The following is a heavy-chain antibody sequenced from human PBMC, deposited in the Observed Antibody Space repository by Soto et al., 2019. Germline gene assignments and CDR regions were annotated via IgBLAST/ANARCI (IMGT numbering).Heavy chain of an antibody. CDR3: VRDGGTTDYYYGMDV. D-gene: IGHD4-4*01. CDR1: GGSISSGDYY. V-gene: IGHV4-30-4*01. CDR2: IYYSGST. J-gene: IGHJ6*02. Sequence: QVQLQESGPGLVKPSQTLSLTCTVSGGSISSGDYYWSWIRQHPGQVLEWIGYIYYSGSTYYNPSLKRRVTISVDTSKNQFSLKLSSVTAADTAVYDCVRDGGTTDYYYGMDVWGQGTTVTVSS.